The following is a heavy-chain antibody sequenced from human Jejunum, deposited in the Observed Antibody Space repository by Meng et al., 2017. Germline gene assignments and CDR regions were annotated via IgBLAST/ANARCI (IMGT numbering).Heavy chain of an antibody. CDR3: ARESGVTAAGTDYNWFDP. CDR1: GGSISSSDYY. Sequence: SCTLSGGSISSSDYYWGWIRQPPGKGLEWVGSVYYRGNTYYNPSLKSRVTISVDTSKNQFSLKLSSVTAADTALYYCARESGVTAAGTDYNWFDPWGRGTLVTVSS. D-gene: IGHD6-13*01. J-gene: IGHJ5*02. V-gene: IGHV4-39*07. CDR2: VYYRGNT.